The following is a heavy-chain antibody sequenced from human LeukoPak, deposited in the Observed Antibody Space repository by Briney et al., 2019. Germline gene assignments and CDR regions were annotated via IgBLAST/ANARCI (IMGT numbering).Heavy chain of an antibody. J-gene: IGHJ4*02. CDR2: ISAYNGNT. Sequence: ASVKVSCKASGYSFTSFGISWVRQAPGQGLEWMGWISAYNGNTNYVQKFQGRVTMTTDTSTSTAYMELRSLRSDDTAVYYCARVPPHGIAPLDYWGQGTLVTVSS. CDR1: GYSFTSFG. V-gene: IGHV1-18*01. D-gene: IGHD2-15*01. CDR3: ARVPPHGIAPLDY.